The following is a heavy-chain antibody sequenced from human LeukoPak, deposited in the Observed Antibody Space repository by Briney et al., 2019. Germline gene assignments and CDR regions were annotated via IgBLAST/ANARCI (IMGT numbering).Heavy chain of an antibody. J-gene: IGHJ6*03. V-gene: IGHV1-2*02. Sequence: ASVKVSCKACGYTFTDYYMHLLRQAPGQGLEGIGGISANSGGTKYAQKFPGRVTMPRDTSISTAYMELSRLRSDDTAVYYRARDIGRRWLRRAYYYMDVWGKGTTVTIS. CDR2: ISANSGGT. CDR3: ARDIGRRWLRRAYYYMDV. D-gene: IGHD5-24*01. CDR1: GYTFTDYY.